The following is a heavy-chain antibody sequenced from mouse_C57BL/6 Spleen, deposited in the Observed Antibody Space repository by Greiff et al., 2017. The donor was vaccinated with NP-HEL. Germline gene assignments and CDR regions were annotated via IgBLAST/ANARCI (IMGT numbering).Heavy chain of an antibody. CDR2: IRNKANGYTT. CDR1: GFTFTDYY. D-gene: IGHD2-5*01. J-gene: IGHJ4*01. V-gene: IGHV7-3*01. Sequence: DVMLVESGGGLVQPGGSLSLSCAASGFTFTDYYMSWVRQPPGKALEWLGFIRNKANGYTTEYSASVKGRFTISRDNSQSILYLQMHALRAEDSATYYCARYKGAAYYSKEDAMDYWGQGTSVTVSS. CDR3: ARYKGAAYYSKEDAMDY.